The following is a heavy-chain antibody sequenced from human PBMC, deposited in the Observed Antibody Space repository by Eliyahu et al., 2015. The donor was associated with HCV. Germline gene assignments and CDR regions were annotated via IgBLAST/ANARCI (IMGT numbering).Heavy chain of an antibody. V-gene: IGHV3-23*01. D-gene: IGHD3-16*02. Sequence: EVRLLESGGGLVQPGGSLRLSCAASGFTFSTXAMSWVRQAPGKGLEWVSTISGSGGTTYYADSVKGRFTTPRDNSKNTLYIQVNSLRAEDTAVYYCAKDDNKVGGSYRYTPFDNWGQGTLVTVSS. CDR2: ISGSGGTT. J-gene: IGHJ4*02. CDR1: GFTFSTXA. CDR3: AKDDNKVGGSYRYTPFDN.